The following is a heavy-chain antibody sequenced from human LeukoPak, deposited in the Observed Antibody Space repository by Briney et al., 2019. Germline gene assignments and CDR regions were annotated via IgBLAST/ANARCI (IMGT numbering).Heavy chain of an antibody. CDR1: GGSFSGYY. CDR3: ARGAPSVSVDGMRDAFDI. V-gene: IGHV4-34*01. Sequence: SETLSLTCAVYGGSFSGYYWSWIRQPPGKGLEWIGEINHSGSTNHNPSLKSRLTISVDTSKNQFSLKLSSVTAADTAVYYCARGAPSVSVDGMRDAFDIWGQGTMVTVSS. J-gene: IGHJ3*02. D-gene: IGHD6-13*01. CDR2: INHSGST.